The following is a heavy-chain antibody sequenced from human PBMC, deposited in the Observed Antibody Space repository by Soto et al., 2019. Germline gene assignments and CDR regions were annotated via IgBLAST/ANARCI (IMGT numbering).Heavy chain of an antibody. CDR3: ARVRGTAGKRYFDY. Sequence: DTLSLTCTVSGGSMIAYYWNWMRQPPGKGLQWIGYTYYSGSTTYNPSLKSRVTISVDSSKNQFSLKLDSVTPADTAVYYCARVRGTAGKRYFDYWGPGTLVTVSS. J-gene: IGHJ4*02. CDR2: TYYSGST. CDR1: GGSMIAYY. D-gene: IGHD6-13*01. V-gene: IGHV4-59*01.